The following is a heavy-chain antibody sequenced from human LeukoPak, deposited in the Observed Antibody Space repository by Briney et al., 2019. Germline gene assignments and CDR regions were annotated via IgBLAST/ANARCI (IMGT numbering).Heavy chain of an antibody. CDR2: ISNSGSTV. J-gene: IGHJ6*02. D-gene: IGHD2-8*01. Sequence: GGSLRLSCAASGFTFSDYYMTWIRQAPGEGLEWLSYISNSGSTVFYADSIMGRFTVSRDNAKRSLYPQIESLRDDDTAVYHCALGTINKDYYFGMDVWGQGTTVTVSS. V-gene: IGHV3-11*01. CDR1: GFTFSDYY. CDR3: ALGTINKDYYFGMDV.